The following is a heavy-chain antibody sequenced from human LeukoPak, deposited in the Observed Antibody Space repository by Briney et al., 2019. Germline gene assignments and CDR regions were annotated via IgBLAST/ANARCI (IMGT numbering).Heavy chain of an antibody. CDR3: ARLVEPRSYAYWFDP. CDR1: GGSISSYY. D-gene: IGHD2-2*01. Sequence: PSETLSLTCTVSGGSISSYYWSWIRQPPGKGLEWIGYIYTSGSTNYNPSLKSRVTISVDTSKNQFSLKLSSVTAADTAVYYRARLVEPRSYAYWFDPWGQGTLVTVSS. V-gene: IGHV4-4*09. J-gene: IGHJ5*02. CDR2: IYTSGST.